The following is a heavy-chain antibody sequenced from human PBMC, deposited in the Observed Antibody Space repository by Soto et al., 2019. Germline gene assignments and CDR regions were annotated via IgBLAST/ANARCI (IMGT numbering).Heavy chain of an antibody. J-gene: IGHJ4*02. CDR3: AVANRDGYHLYHLAY. V-gene: IGHV1-69*13. D-gene: IGHD5-12*01. CDR1: GGTFSSYA. Sequence: SVKVSCKASGGTFSSYAISWVRQAPGQGLEWMGGIIPIFGTANYAQKFQGRVTITADESTSTAYMELSSLRSEDTAVYYCAVANRDGYHLYHLAYWGQGTLVTVSS. CDR2: IIPIFGTA.